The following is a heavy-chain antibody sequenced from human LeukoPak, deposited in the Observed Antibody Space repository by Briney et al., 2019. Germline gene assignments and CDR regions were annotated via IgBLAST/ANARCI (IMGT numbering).Heavy chain of an antibody. Sequence: ASETLSLTCTVSGGSISSHYWSWIRQPPGKGLEWIGYIYYSGSTNYNPSLKSRVTISVDTSKNQFSLKLSSVTAADTAVYYCARAWYSSGWYFDYWGQGTLVTVSS. CDR2: IYYSGST. J-gene: IGHJ4*02. CDR3: ARAWYSSGWYFDY. V-gene: IGHV4-59*11. CDR1: GGSISSHY. D-gene: IGHD6-19*01.